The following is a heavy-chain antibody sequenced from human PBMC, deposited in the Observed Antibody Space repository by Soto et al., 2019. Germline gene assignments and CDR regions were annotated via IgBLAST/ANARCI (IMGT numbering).Heavy chain of an antibody. Sequence: EVQLLESGGGLVQPGGSLRLSCAASGFTFSSYGMTWVRQAAGKGLEWVSTISDSGDNTYYADSVRVRFTISRDNSKNTLSLQMNGLRAEDTAVYYCAKLLDTTKYASEKLDFWGQGALVTVSS. V-gene: IGHV3-23*01. D-gene: IGHD2-2*01. CDR1: GFTFSSYG. J-gene: IGHJ4*02. CDR2: ISDSGDNT. CDR3: AKLLDTTKYASEKLDF.